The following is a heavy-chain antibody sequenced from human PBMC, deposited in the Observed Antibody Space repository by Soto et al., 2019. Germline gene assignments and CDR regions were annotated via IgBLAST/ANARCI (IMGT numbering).Heavy chain of an antibody. J-gene: IGHJ4*02. CDR3: ARVSKGYCSSTSCYISGLWVAGRFDY. Sequence: QVQLQQWGAGLLKPSETLSLTCAVYGGSFSGYYWSWIRQPPGKGLEWIGEINHSGSTNYNPSLKRRVTISVDTSKNQFSLKLSSVTAADTAVYYCARVSKGYCSSTSCYISGLWVAGRFDYWGQGTLVTVSS. CDR2: INHSGST. CDR1: GGSFSGYY. D-gene: IGHD2-2*02. V-gene: IGHV4-34*01.